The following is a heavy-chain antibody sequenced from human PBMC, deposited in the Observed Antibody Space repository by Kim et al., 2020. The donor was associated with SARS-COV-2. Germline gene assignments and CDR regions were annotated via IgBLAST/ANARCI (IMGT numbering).Heavy chain of an antibody. V-gene: IGHV6-1*01. J-gene: IGHJ4*02. Sequence: DYAVSVKSRITINPDTSKKQFSLQLNSVTPEDTAVYYCARRGRGGAFDYWGQGTLVTVSS. CDR3: ARRGRGGAFDY. D-gene: IGHD1-26*01.